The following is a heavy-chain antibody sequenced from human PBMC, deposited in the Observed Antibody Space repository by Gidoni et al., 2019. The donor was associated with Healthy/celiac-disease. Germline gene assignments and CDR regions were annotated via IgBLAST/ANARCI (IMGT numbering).Heavy chain of an antibody. CDR1: GGSISSYY. CDR2: IYYSGST. J-gene: IGHJ4*02. V-gene: IGHV4-59*01. D-gene: IGHD4-4*01. CDR3: ASSNPHHDY. Sequence: QVQLQESGPGLVKPSETLSLTCTVSGGSISSYYWSWIRQPPGKGLEWIGYIYYSGSTNYNPSLKSRVTISVDTSKNQFSLKLSSVTAADTAVYYCASSNPHHDYWGQGTLVTVSS.